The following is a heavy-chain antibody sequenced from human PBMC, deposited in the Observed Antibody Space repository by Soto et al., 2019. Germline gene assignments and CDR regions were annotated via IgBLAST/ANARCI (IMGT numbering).Heavy chain of an antibody. CDR3: ARPRTMIYSAFDT. Sequence: EVQLVESGGGLVQPGGSLRLSCEASGFTFSSHWLHWVRQAPGEGLVSVSRISPDGSDTNYADSVEGRFTISRDNAKSTLYLDMNSMRAEDTGVYYCARPRTMIYSAFDTWGQGTTVTVSS. CDR2: ISPDGSDT. J-gene: IGHJ3*02. CDR1: GFTFSSHW. V-gene: IGHV3-74*01. D-gene: IGHD3-22*01.